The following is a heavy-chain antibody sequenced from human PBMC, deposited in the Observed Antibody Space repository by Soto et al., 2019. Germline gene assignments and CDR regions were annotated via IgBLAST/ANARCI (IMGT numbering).Heavy chain of an antibody. CDR1: GFTFRNFV. D-gene: IGHD2-21*01. V-gene: IGHV3-23*01. J-gene: IGHJ4*02. CDR3: AQDRGWGVVSPSHDY. Sequence: EVELLESGGGIVQPGGSLRVSCVASGFTFRNFVMSWVRQAPGKGLEWVSAIRGTGGETFYADSVKGRFTISRDNSKNTLYLQRNSLRDEDTALYFCAQDRGWGVVSPSHDYWGQGTLVTVSS. CDR2: IRGTGGET.